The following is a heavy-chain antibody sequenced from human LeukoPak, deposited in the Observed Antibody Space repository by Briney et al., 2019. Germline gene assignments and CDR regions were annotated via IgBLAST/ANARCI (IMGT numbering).Heavy chain of an antibody. CDR1: GFTFSSYA. J-gene: IGHJ4*02. CDR3: ARDGDHYYGSGGYSYYYFDN. CDR2: ISYDGSNK. V-gene: IGHV3-30-3*01. Sequence: PGGSLRLSCAASGFTFSSYAMHWVRQAPGKGLEWVAVISYDGSNKYYADSVKGRFTISRDNSKNTLYLQMNSLRAEDTAVYYCARDGDHYYGSGGYSYYYFDNWGQGTLVTVSS. D-gene: IGHD3-10*01.